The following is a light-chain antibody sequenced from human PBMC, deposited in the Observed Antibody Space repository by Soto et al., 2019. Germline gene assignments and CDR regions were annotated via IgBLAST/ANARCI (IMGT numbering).Light chain of an antibody. CDR3: QHYGRSPT. CDR2: DAS. CDR1: QSFGSSF. Sequence: EIVLTQSPGTLSLSPGERATLSCRASQSFGSSFIAWYQQKPGQAPRLLIYDASNRATGIPDRFSGSGSGTDFTPTISRLEPEDLAVYFCQHYGRSPTFGGGTKVEIK. J-gene: IGKJ4*01. V-gene: IGKV3-20*01.